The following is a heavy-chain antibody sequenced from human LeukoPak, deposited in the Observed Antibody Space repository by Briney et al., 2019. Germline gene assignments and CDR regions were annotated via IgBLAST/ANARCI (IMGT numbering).Heavy chain of an antibody. CDR1: VGSITGISSY. V-gene: IGHV4-39*02. Sequence: SETLSLTCTVSVGSITGISSYWGWVRQPPGKGLECIGSIYFIGSTYYNPPLKTRATISVDTPRNHCIWKWSALNAAAPAVYYCARRPGLDPGSYFFDYWGQGTLVTVSS. D-gene: IGHD3-10*01. J-gene: IGHJ4*02. CDR3: ARRPGLDPGSYFFDY. CDR2: IYFIGST.